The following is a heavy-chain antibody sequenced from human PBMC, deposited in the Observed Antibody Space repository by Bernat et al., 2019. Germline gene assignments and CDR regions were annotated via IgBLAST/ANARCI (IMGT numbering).Heavy chain of an antibody. CDR2: IWYDGSNK. J-gene: IGHJ3*02. V-gene: IGHV3-33*06. D-gene: IGHD1-26*01. CDR3: AKVLGGGYPNDAFDI. Sequence: QVQLVESGGGVVQPGRSLRLSCAASGFTFSSYGMHWVRQAPGKGLEWVAVIWYDGSNKYYADSVKGRFTISRDNSKNTLYLQMNSLRAEDTAVYYCAKVLGGGYPNDAFDIWGQGTMVTVSS. CDR1: GFTFSSYG.